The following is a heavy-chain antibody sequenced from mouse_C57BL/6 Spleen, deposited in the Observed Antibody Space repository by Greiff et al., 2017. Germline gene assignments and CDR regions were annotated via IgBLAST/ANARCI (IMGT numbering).Heavy chain of an antibody. D-gene: IGHD1-1*01. CDR2: FYPGSGSI. CDR3: ARHDSYGSSYDYAMDY. Sequence: LQESGAELVKPGASVKLSCKASGYTFTEYTIHWVKQRSGQGLEWIGWFYPGSGSIKYNEKFKDKATLTADKSSSTVYMELSRLTSEGSAVYFCARHDSYGSSYDYAMDYWGQGTSVTVSS. CDR1: GYTFTEYT. J-gene: IGHJ4*01. V-gene: IGHV1-62-2*01.